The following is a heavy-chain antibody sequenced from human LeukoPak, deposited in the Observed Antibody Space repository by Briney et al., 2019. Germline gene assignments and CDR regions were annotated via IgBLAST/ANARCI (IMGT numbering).Heavy chain of an antibody. V-gene: IGHV4-59*01. Sequence: PSETLSLTCTVSGGSISSYYWSWIRQPPGKGLEWIGYIYYSGSTNYNPSLKSRVTISVDTSKNQFSLKPSSVTAADTAVYYCASSPGPHAFDIWGQGTMVTVSS. CDR3: ASSPGPHAFDI. J-gene: IGHJ3*02. CDR1: GGSISSYY. CDR2: IYYSGST.